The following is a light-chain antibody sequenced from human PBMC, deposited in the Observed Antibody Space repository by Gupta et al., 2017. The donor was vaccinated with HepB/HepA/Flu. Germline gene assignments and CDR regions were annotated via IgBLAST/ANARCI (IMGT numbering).Light chain of an antibody. CDR2: SNN. CDR1: SSNIGSNT. Sequence: QSVLTQPPSASGTRGQRVTSSCSGSSSNIGSNTVNWYQQLPGTAPKLLIYSNNQRPSGIPSRFSGAKSGTSSSLAISGLQSEDEADYYCAAWDDSLSWVFGGGTKLTVL. CDR3: AAWDDSLSWV. J-gene: IGLJ3*02. V-gene: IGLV1-44*01.